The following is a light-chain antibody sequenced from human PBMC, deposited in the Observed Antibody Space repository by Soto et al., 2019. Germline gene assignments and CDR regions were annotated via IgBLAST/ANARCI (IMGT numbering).Light chain of an antibody. CDR3: QHTTDFT. CDR2: DVS. J-gene: IGKJ2*01. V-gene: IGKV1D-13*01. CDR1: QGISNY. Sequence: IQMTQSPSSLSAAVGDRVSVTFRASQGISNYLAWYQKKPGKAPKLLIYDVSNLERGVPPRFSGSTSGAESILTITGLQPDDLGTYYCQHTTDFTFGQGTKVDIK.